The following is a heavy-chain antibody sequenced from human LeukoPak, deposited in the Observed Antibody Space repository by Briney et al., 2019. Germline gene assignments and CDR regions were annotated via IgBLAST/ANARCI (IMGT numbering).Heavy chain of an antibody. Sequence: SETLPLTCAVYGGSFSGYYWSWIRQPPGKGLEWIGEINHSGSTNYNPSLKSRVTISVDTSKNQFSLKLSSVTAADTAVYYCARGPPGWYYDSSGYYRYYFDYWGQGTLVTVSS. J-gene: IGHJ4*02. CDR2: INHSGST. V-gene: IGHV4-34*01. D-gene: IGHD3-22*01. CDR1: GGSFSGYY. CDR3: ARGPPGWYYDSSGYYRYYFDY.